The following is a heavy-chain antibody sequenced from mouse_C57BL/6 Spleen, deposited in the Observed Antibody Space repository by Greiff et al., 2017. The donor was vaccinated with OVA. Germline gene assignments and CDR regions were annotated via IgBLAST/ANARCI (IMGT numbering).Heavy chain of an antibody. CDR3: AMFCYGSSYWYFDV. CDR2: ISYDGSN. CDR1: GYSITSGYY. J-gene: IGHJ1*03. D-gene: IGHD1-1*01. V-gene: IGHV3-6*01. Sequence: EVQLQESGPGLVKPSQSLSLTCSVTGYSITSGYYWNWIRQFPGNKLEWMGYISYDGSNNYNPSLKNRISITRDTSKNQFFLKLNSVTTEDTATYYYAMFCYGSSYWYFDVWGTGTTVTVSS.